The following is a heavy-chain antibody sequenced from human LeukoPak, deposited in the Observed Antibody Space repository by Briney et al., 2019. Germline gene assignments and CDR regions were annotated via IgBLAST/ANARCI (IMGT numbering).Heavy chain of an antibody. V-gene: IGHV4-4*07. CDR1: GGSISNWA. J-gene: IGHJ4*02. Sequence: PSETLSLTCTVSGGSISNWAWSWIRQPAGKGLEWMGRNHGGSTNYNPSLKSRVTMSVDTSKNQFSLKLSSVTAADTAVYYCASPLGYCSSTNCYGDYWGQGTLVTVSS. D-gene: IGHD2-2*01. CDR3: ASPLGYCSSTNCYGDY. CDR2: NHGGST.